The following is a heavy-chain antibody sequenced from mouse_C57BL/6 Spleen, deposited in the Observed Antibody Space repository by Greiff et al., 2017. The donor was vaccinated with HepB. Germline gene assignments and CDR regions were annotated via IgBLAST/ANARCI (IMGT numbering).Heavy chain of an antibody. D-gene: IGHD2-10*01. CDR1: GYSITSGYY. V-gene: IGHV3-6*01. CDR2: ISYDGSN. CDR3: ASIPYYGNYEGFAY. Sequence: EVKLMESGPGLVKPSQSLSLTCSVTGYSITSGYYWNWIRQFPGNKLEWMGYISYDGSNNYNPSLKNRISITRDTSKNQFFLKLNSVTTEDTATYYCASIPYYGNYEGFAYWGQGTLVTVSA. J-gene: IGHJ3*01.